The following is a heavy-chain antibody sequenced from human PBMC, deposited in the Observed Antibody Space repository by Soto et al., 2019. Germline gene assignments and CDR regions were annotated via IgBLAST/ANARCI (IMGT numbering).Heavy chain of an antibody. Sequence: ASVKVSCKASGYTFTGHYIHWVRQAPEQGPEWMGEIGPESGATRYAQKFQGRVTMTRDMSITTVYMELNNLSPDDTAVYYCGRGRSRQIAAPYRSQRTPVLVSA. V-gene: IGHV1-2*02. CDR3: GRGRSRQIAAPY. CDR1: GYTFTGHY. J-gene: IGHJ4*02. D-gene: IGHD6-6*01. CDR2: IGPESGAT.